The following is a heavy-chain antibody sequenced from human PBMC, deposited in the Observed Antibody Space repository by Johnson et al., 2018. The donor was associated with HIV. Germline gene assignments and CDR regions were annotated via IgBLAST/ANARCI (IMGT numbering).Heavy chain of an antibody. CDR3: ARASTGFTVSGVVILPTGAFDI. CDR2: VNWSGIST. CDR1: GFNFDDYG. J-gene: IGHJ3*02. Sequence: VHLVESGGGVVRLGGSLRVSCTASGFNFDDYGLSWVRQVPGKGLEWVAGVNWSGISTGYADSVKGRFTISRDNSKNSLYLQMDNLRAEETALYYCARASTGFTVSGVVILPTGAFDIWGRGTMVTVSS. V-gene: IGHV3-20*04. D-gene: IGHD3-3*01.